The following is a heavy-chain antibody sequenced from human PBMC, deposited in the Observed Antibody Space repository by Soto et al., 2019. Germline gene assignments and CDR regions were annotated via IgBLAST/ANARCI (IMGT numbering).Heavy chain of an antibody. CDR3: ARVGSIAARPPFLFDY. CDR1: GFTFSSYW. J-gene: IGHJ4*02. Sequence: GGSLRLSCAASGFTFSSYWMSWVRQAPGKGLEWVANIEQDGSEKYYVDSVKGRFTISRDNAKNSLYLQMNSLRAEDTAVYYCARVGSIAARPPFLFDYWGQGTLVTVSS. D-gene: IGHD6-6*01. CDR2: IEQDGSEK. V-gene: IGHV3-7*01.